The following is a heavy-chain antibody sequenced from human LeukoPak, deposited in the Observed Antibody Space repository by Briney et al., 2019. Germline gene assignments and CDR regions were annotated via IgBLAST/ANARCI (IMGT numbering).Heavy chain of an antibody. CDR3: ARDRSNGDYAFDY. J-gene: IGHJ4*02. V-gene: IGHV3-23*01. D-gene: IGHD4-17*01. CDR1: GFTFSNYG. Sequence: PGGSLRLSCAASGFTFSNYGMSWVRQAPGKGLQWVSAISGSGSSADYADSVKGRFTISRDNAKNSLYLQVNSLRAEDTAVYYCARDRSNGDYAFDYWGQGALVTVSS. CDR2: ISGSGSSA.